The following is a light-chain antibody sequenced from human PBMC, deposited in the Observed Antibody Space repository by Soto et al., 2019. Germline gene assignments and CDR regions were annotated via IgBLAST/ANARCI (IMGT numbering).Light chain of an antibody. CDR2: STN. J-gene: IGLJ1*01. V-gene: IGLV8-61*01. Sequence: QTVVTQEPSFSVSPGGTVTLTCGLSSGSVSTNYYPIWYQQTPGQAPRTLIYSTNTRSSGVPDRFSGSILGNKAALTITGAQADDEAEYYCVLDMGSGIYVFGTGTKLTVL. CDR1: SGSVSTNYY. CDR3: VLDMGSGIYV.